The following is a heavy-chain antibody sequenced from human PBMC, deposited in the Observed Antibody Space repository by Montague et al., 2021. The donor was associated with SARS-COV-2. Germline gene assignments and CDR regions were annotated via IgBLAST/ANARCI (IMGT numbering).Heavy chain of an antibody. Sequence: SLRLSCAASGFTFDDYCMHWVRQAPGKGLVWVSRINGDGNGRDYAESVKGRFTISRDNAKKTLYLQMNSLRAEDTAVYYCANYDSSSYVSLGYWGQGTLVTVSS. CDR1: GFTFDDYC. CDR2: INGDGNGR. V-gene: IGHV3-74*01. J-gene: IGHJ4*02. D-gene: IGHD3-22*01. CDR3: ANYDSSSYVSLGY.